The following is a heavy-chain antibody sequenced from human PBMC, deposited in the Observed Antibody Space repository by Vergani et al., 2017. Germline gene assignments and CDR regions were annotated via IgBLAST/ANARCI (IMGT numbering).Heavy chain of an antibody. J-gene: IGHJ6*02. V-gene: IGHV1-18*01. D-gene: IGHD3-3*01. Sequence: QVQLVQSGAEVKKPGASVRVSCKASRYPFSRYGICWVRQAPGQGLEWMGWISAYSGETRYARSLQGRVTMTTDASTNTAYMSLRSLRSDDTAIYYCSRGGFYTSRNDFKFYGLGVWGQGTTVTVTS. CDR1: RYPFSRYG. CDR3: SRGGFYTSRNDFKFYGLGV. CDR2: ISAYSGET.